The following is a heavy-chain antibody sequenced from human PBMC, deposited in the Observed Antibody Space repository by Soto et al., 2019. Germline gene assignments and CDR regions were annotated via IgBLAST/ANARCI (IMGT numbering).Heavy chain of an antibody. V-gene: IGHV1-69*13. D-gene: IGHD1-26*01. Sequence: SVKVSCKASGGTFSSYAISWVRQAPGQGLEWMGGIIPIFGTANYAQKFQGRVTITADESTSTTYMELSSLRSEDTAVYYCATGRVGATKRDYWGQGTLGTVSS. CDR1: GGTFSSYA. CDR2: IIPIFGTA. CDR3: ATGRVGATKRDY. J-gene: IGHJ4*02.